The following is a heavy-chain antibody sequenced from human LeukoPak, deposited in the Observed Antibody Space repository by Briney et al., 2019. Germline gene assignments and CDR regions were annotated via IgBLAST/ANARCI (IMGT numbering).Heavy chain of an antibody. CDR1: GYTFTGYY. D-gene: IGHD4-23*01. CDR3: ARLPTVATNAPNDY. Sequence: ASVKVSCKASGYTFTGYYMHWVRQAPGQGLEWMGWINPNSGGTNYAQKFQGRVTMTRDTSISTAYMELSRLRSDDTAVYYCARLPTVATNAPNDYWGQGTLVTVSS. CDR2: INPNSGGT. J-gene: IGHJ4*02. V-gene: IGHV1-2*02.